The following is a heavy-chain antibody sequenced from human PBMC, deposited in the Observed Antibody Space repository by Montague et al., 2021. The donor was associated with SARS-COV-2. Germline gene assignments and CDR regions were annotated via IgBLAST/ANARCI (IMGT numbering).Heavy chain of an antibody. V-gene: IGHV4-59*02. J-gene: IGHJ4*02. CDR1: GDSVNRNY. CDR3: AKASRGYGGDFDS. D-gene: IGHD4-23*01. CDR2: ILYSGST. Sequence: SETLSLTCSVSGDSVNRNYWSWVRQPPGKGLGWLGYILYSGSTYNPSLNSRVTMSLDTSKNHFSLNLISVTAADTAVYYCAKASRGYGGDFDSWGQGTLVIVSS.